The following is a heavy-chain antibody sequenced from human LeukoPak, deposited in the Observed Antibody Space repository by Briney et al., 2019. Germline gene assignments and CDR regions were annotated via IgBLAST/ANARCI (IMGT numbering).Heavy chain of an antibody. Sequence: PSGTLSLTCTVAAGSISSSSYYWGWIRQPPGKGLEWIGRIYYSGSTYYNPSLKRRVPISVDTSKNQFSLKLSSATAADTAVYYCARDGIQLWSGPNWFDPWGQGTLVTVSS. V-gene: IGHV4-39*07. CDR1: AGSISSSSYY. CDR2: IYYSGST. J-gene: IGHJ5*02. CDR3: ARDGIQLWSGPNWFDP. D-gene: IGHD5-18*01.